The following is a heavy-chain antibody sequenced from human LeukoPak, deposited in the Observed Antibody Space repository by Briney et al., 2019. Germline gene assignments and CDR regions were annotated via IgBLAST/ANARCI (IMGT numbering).Heavy chain of an antibody. Sequence: PGGSVRLSCSAPGFTFSSHVMSWVRQAPGRGLEWGSSLSGSGKYTFYADYVKGRFTISRDNSTTELFLQMNSLTSGDTAEYYCAKSRATGTYPGRFDYWGLGILVTVSS. D-gene: IGHD3-10*01. CDR2: LSGSGKYT. CDR1: GFTFSSHV. J-gene: IGHJ4*02. CDR3: AKSRATGTYPGRFDY. V-gene: IGHV3-23*01.